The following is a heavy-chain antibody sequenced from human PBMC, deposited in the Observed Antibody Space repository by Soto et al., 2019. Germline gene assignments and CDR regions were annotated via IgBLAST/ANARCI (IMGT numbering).Heavy chain of an antibody. CDR3: ARGLLGYCSSTSCYTGLDP. D-gene: IGHD2-2*01. J-gene: IGHJ5*02. Sequence: PSETLSLTCAVYGGSFSGYYWSWIRQPPGKGLEWIGEINHSGSTNYNPSLKSRVTISVDTSKNQFSLKLSSVTAADTAVYYCARGLLGYCSSTSCYTGLDPWGQGTLVTVS. CDR1: GGSFSGYY. CDR2: INHSGST. V-gene: IGHV4-34*01.